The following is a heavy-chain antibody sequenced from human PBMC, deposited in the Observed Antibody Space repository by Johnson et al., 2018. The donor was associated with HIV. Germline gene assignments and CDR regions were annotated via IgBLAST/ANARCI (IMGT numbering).Heavy chain of an antibody. D-gene: IGHD6-13*01. J-gene: IGHJ3*02. Sequence: QVQLVESGGGLVKPGGSLRLSCAASGFTFSDYYMSWIRQAPGKGLAWVSSISSSGSPIYYADSVQGRCTISRDNAKNSLYLQMNSLRAEDTAVYYCASPATQQLVPVDAFDIWGQGTMVTFSS. CDR1: GFTFSDYY. V-gene: IGHV3-11*04. CDR2: ISSSGSPI. CDR3: ASPATQQLVPVDAFDI.